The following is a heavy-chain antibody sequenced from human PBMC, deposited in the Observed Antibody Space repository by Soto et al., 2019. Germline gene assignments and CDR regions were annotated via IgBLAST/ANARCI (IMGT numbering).Heavy chain of an antibody. D-gene: IGHD6-13*01. CDR1: GGTFSSYA. J-gene: IGHJ5*02. CDR2: IIPIFGTA. CDR3: ARQRHIAAAGTGWFDP. V-gene: IGHV1-69*12. Sequence: QVQLVQSGAEVKKPGSSVKVSCKASGGTFSSYAISWVRQAPGQGLEWMGGIIPIFGTANYAQKFQGRVTITADESTSRAYMELSSLRLEDTAVYYCARQRHIAAAGTGWFDPWGQGTLVTVSS.